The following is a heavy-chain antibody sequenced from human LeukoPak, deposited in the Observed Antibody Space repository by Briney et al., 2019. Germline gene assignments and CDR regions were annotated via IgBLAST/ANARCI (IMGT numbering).Heavy chain of an antibody. Sequence: SETLSLTSTVSGGSISTYYWSWIREPPGQGLEGFGSICYSGSTYYNPSLKSRVTISVYTSKNQFTLKLSSVTAADTAMYYCARDRAGYNDYWGQGTLVTVSS. V-gene: IGHV4-39*06. D-gene: IGHD5-24*01. J-gene: IGHJ4*02. CDR3: ARDRAGYNDY. CDR2: ICYSGST. CDR1: GGSISTYY.